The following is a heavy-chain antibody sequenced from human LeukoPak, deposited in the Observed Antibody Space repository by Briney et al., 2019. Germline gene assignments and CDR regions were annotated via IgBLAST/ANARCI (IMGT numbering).Heavy chain of an antibody. V-gene: IGHV1-46*01. Sequence: GASVKVSCKASGYTFTTYYMHWVRQAPGQGLEWMGIINPSGGSTTYAQKFRGRVTMTRDTSTSTVYMEMSSLRSEDTAVYYCARGYGDYGLFYYFDYWGQGTLVTVSS. J-gene: IGHJ4*02. CDR1: GYTFTTYY. CDR2: INPSGGST. CDR3: ARGYGDYGLFYYFDY. D-gene: IGHD4-17*01.